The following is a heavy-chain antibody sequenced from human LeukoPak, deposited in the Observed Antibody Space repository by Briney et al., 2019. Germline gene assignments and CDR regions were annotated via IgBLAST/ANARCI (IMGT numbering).Heavy chain of an antibody. Sequence: PSETLSLTCTVSGGSISSYYWSWIRQPPGKGLEWIGYIYYSGSTNYNPSLKSRVTISVDTSKNQFSLKPSSVTAADTAVYYCARSSYSSDFDYWGQGTLVTVSS. D-gene: IGHD6-25*01. CDR1: GGSISSYY. J-gene: IGHJ4*02. CDR3: ARSSYSSDFDY. V-gene: IGHV4-59*08. CDR2: IYYSGST.